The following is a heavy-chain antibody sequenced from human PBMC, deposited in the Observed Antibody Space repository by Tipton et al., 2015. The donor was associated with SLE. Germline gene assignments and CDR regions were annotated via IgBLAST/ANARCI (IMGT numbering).Heavy chain of an antibody. CDR3: ARDGRELFYDY. V-gene: IGHV4-34*01. Sequence: TLSLTCAVYGGSFSGYYWSWVRQPPGKGLEWIGEINHSGSTNYNPSLKSRVTISVDTSKNQFSLKLSSVTAADTAVYYCARDGRELFYDYWGQGTLVSVSS. CDR2: INHSGST. D-gene: IGHD3-10*01. CDR1: GGSFSGYY. J-gene: IGHJ4*02.